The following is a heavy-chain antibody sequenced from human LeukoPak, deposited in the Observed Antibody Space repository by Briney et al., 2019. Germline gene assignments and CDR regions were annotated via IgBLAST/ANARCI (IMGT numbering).Heavy chain of an antibody. CDR2: IIPILGIA. D-gene: IGHD3-22*01. CDR3: ARDEYYYDSGGYDY. J-gene: IGHJ4*02. Sequence: SVKVSCKASGGTFSSYAISWVRQAPGQGLEWMGRIIPILGIANYAQKFRGRVTITADKSTSTAYMELSSLRSEDTAVYYCARDEYYYDSGGYDYWGQGTLVTVSS. CDR1: GGTFSSYA. V-gene: IGHV1-69*10.